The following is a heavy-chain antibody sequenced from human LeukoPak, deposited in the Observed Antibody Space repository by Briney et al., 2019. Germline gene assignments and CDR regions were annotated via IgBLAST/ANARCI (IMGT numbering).Heavy chain of an antibody. D-gene: IGHD5-18*01. J-gene: IGHJ6*02. Sequence: GGSLRLSCAASGFTFSSYGMHWVRQAPGKGLEWVAVISYDGSNKYYADSVKGRFTISRDNSKNTLYLQMNSLRAEDTAVYYCAKVGYSYGSLDYYYGMDVWGQGTTVTVSS. CDR1: GFTFSSYG. V-gene: IGHV3-30*18. CDR3: AKVGYSYGSLDYYYGMDV. CDR2: ISYDGSNK.